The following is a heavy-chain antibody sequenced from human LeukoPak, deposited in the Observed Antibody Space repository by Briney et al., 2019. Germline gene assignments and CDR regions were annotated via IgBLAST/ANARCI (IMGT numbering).Heavy chain of an antibody. J-gene: IGHJ3*02. CDR3: ARRYCSGGSCYSDDAFDI. D-gene: IGHD2-15*01. CDR2: ISSSSSTI. V-gene: IGHV3-48*04. Sequence: GGSLRLSCAASGFTFSSYSMNWVRQAPGKGLEWVSYISSSSSTIYYADSVKGRFTISRDNAKNSLYLQMNSLRAEDTAVYYCARRYCSGGSCYSDDAFDIWGQGTMVTVSS. CDR1: GFTFSSYS.